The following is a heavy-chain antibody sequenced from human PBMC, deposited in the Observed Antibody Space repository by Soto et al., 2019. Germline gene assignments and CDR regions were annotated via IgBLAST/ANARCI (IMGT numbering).Heavy chain of an antibody. Sequence: GSLRLSCAASGFTFSIYGMHWVRQAPGKGLEWVAVISYDGSNKYYADSVKGRFTISRDNSKNTLYLQMNSLRAEDTAVYYCAKDPEEQRYYYYGMDVWGQGTTVTVSS. CDR1: GFTFSIYG. CDR3: AKDPEEQRYYYYGMDV. J-gene: IGHJ6*02. CDR2: ISYDGSNK. D-gene: IGHD1-1*01. V-gene: IGHV3-30*18.